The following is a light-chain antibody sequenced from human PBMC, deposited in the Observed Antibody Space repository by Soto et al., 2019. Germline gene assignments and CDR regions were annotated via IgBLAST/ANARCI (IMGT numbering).Light chain of an antibody. V-gene: IGLV2-23*02. CDR3: CSYAGVNTFYV. Sequence: QSVLTQPASVSGSPGQSITISCTGTSSDVGSYNLVSWYQQHPGKAPKLMIYGVSKRPSGVSDRFSGSKSGDTASLTISGLQAEDEADYYCCSYAGVNTFYVFGTGTEVTVL. J-gene: IGLJ1*01. CDR2: GVS. CDR1: SSDVGSYNL.